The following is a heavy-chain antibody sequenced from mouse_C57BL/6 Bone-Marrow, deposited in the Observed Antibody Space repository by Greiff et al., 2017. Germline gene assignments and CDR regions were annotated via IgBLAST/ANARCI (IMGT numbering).Heavy chain of an antibody. CDR2: IYPGGGYT. CDR3: ARICFGKGYAMDY. V-gene: IGHV1-63*01. Sequence: ESGAELVRPGTSVKMSCKASGYTFTNYWIGWAKQRPGHGLEWIGDIYPGGGYTNYNEKFKGKATLTADKSSSTAYMQFSSLTSEDSASYYCARICFGKGYAMDYWGQGTSVTVSS. J-gene: IGHJ4*01. CDR1: GYTFTNYW. D-gene: IGHD2-1*01.